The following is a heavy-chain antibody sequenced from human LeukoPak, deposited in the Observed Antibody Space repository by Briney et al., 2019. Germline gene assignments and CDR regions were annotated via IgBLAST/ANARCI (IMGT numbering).Heavy chain of an antibody. CDR1: GFTFSSYA. Sequence: GGSLRLSCAASGFTFSSYAMHWVRQAPGKGLEWVAVISYDGSNKYYADSVKGRFTISRDNSKNTLYLQMNSLRAEDTAVYYCARDPGRFLEWLLHFDYWGQGTLVTVSS. J-gene: IGHJ4*02. D-gene: IGHD3-3*01. V-gene: IGHV3-30-3*01. CDR3: ARDPGRFLEWLLHFDY. CDR2: ISYDGSNK.